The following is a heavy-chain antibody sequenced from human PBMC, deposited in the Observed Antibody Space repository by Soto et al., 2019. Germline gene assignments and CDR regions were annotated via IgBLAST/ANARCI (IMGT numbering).Heavy chain of an antibody. J-gene: IGHJ5*02. Sequence: SETLSLTCTVSGGSISSGGYYWSWIRQHPGKGLEWIGYIYYSGSTYYNPSLKSRVTISVDTSKNQFSLKLSSVTAADTAVYYCARDISPGPGLGPWGQGTLVTVSS. CDR1: GGSISSGGYY. CDR3: ARDISPGPGLGP. V-gene: IGHV4-31*03. D-gene: IGHD3-9*01. CDR2: IYYSGST.